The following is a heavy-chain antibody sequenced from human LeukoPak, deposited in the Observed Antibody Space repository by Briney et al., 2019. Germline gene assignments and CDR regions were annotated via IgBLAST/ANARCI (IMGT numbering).Heavy chain of an antibody. Sequence: PGGSLRLSCAASGFTFDDYGMSWVRQAPGKGLEWVSGINWNGGSTGYADSVKGRFTISRDNAKNSLYLQMNSLRAEDTALYYCARREIVVVPAAIFGAFDIWGQGTMVTVSS. V-gene: IGHV3-20*04. CDR2: INWNGGST. CDR1: GFTFDDYG. D-gene: IGHD2-2*02. J-gene: IGHJ3*02. CDR3: ARREIVVVPAAIFGAFDI.